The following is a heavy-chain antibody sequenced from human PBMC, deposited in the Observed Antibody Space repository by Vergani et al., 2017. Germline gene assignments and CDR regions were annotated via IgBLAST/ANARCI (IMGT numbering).Heavy chain of an antibody. Sequence: QAQLVQSGAEVKKPGSSVKVSCKASGGTFSSYAISWVRQAPGQGLEWMGGIIPIFGTANYAQKFQGRVTITADESTSTAYMELSSLRSEDTAVYYCAARGYYYGSGSYSTASSYYYGMDVWGQGTTVTVSS. CDR1: GGTFSSYA. J-gene: IGHJ6*02. CDR2: IIPIFGTA. D-gene: IGHD3-10*01. V-gene: IGHV1-69*01. CDR3: AARGYYYGSGSYSTASSYYYGMDV.